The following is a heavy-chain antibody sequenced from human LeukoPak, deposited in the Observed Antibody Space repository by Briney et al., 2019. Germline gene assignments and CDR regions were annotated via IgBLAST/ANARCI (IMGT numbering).Heavy chain of an antibody. Sequence: GGSLRLSCAASGFTFSSYWMNWVRQAPGKGLEWVSYISSSGSTIYYADSVKGRFTISRDNAKNSLYLQMNSLRAEDTAVYYCARAISYDFWSGYYHAPGYWGQGTVVTVSS. V-gene: IGHV3-48*04. CDR3: ARAISYDFWSGYYHAPGY. J-gene: IGHJ4*02. CDR1: GFTFSSYW. D-gene: IGHD3-3*01. CDR2: ISSSGSTI.